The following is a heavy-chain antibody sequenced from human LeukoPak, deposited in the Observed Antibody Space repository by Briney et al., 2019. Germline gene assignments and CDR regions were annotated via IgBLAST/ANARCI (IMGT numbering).Heavy chain of an antibody. CDR3: ARERERTYCTNGVCYYYYYGMDV. J-gene: IGHJ6*02. D-gene: IGHD2-8*01. V-gene: IGHV1-46*01. Sequence: ASVKVSCKASGYTFTSYYMHWVRQAPGQGLEWMGIINPSGGSTSYAQKFQGRVTITADKSTSTAYMELSSLRSEDTAVYYCARERERTYCTNGVCYYYYYGMDVWGQGTTVTVSS. CDR2: INPSGGST. CDR1: GYTFTSYY.